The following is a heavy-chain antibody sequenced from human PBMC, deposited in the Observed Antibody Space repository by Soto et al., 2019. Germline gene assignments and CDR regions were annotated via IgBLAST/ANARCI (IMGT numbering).Heavy chain of an antibody. D-gene: IGHD3-9*01. Sequence: ESGGGVVQPGRSLRLSCAASGFTFSSYGMHWVRQAPGKGLEWVAVIWYDGSNKYYADSVKGRFTISRDNSKNTLYLQMNSLRAEDTAVYYCARDYYDILTGYSDYNWFDPWGQGTLVTVSS. CDR1: GFTFSSYG. J-gene: IGHJ5*02. V-gene: IGHV3-33*01. CDR3: ARDYYDILTGYSDYNWFDP. CDR2: IWYDGSNK.